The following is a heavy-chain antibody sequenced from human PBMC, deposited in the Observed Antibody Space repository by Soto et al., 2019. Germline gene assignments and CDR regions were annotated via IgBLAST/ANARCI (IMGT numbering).Heavy chain of an antibody. J-gene: IGHJ4*02. V-gene: IGHV3-11*05. Sequence: PGGSLRLSCAASGFTFSDYYMSWIRQAPGKGLGWVSYISSSSSYTNYADSVKGRFTISRDNAKNSLYLQMNSLRAEDTAVYYCARESLGSSSSLDYWGQGTLVTVSS. D-gene: IGHD6-13*01. CDR3: ARESLGSSSSLDY. CDR1: GFTFSDYY. CDR2: ISSSSSYT.